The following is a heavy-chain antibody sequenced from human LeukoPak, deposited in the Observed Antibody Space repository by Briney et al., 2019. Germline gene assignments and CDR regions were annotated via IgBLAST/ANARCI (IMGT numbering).Heavy chain of an antibody. D-gene: IGHD3-22*01. J-gene: IGHJ4*02. V-gene: IGHV3-66*01. Sequence: PGRSLRLSCAASGFTVSNNYMNWVRQAPGKGLEWVSVIYSGGSTYYADSVKGRFTISRDNSKNTLYLQMNSLRAEDTAVYYCARDYYYDSSGYRIFDYWGQGTLVTVSS. CDR1: GFTVSNNY. CDR2: IYSGGST. CDR3: ARDYYYDSSGYRIFDY.